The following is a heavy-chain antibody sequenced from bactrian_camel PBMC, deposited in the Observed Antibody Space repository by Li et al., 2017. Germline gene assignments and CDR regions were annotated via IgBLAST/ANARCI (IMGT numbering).Heavy chain of an antibody. CDR1: GYTFNTY. CDR2: IAGDGRT. Sequence: QLVESGGGSALAGGSVRLSCAAFGYTFNTYSWFRRLPGQEREGVAAIAGDGRTNYADSVKGRFTISQDTASNTVYLQMNGLKVEDSAMYYCAADDAGSNDSDYCSRILLLNYHYDYTGQGTQVTVS. J-gene: IGHJ4*01. D-gene: IGHD4*01. V-gene: IGHV3S67*01. CDR3: AADDAGSNDSDYCSRILLLNYHYDY.